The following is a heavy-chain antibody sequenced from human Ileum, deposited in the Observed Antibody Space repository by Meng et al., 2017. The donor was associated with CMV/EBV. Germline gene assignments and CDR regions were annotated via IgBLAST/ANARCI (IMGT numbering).Heavy chain of an antibody. D-gene: IGHD3-16*01. CDR2: IYCGNSNT. J-gene: IGHJ4*02. CDR1: GYSFTNYW. CDR3: ARRSMTSLGG. V-gene: IGHV5-51*01. Sequence: GESLKISCKGSGYSFTNYWIAWVRQMPGKGLEWMGTIYCGNSNTRYSPSFQGQVTISVDTSINTAYLEVSSLTSDDTAVYYCARRSMTSLGGWGQGTLVTVSS.